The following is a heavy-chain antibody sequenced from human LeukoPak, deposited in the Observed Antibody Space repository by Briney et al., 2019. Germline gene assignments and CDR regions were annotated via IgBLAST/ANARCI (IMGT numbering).Heavy chain of an antibody. J-gene: IGHJ3*02. CDR2: INHSGST. CDR3: ARFFGNYYDSSGYYYDAFDI. CDR1: GGSFSGYY. Sequence: SETLSLTCAVYGGSFSGYYWSWIRQPPGKGLEWIGEINHSGSTNYNPSLKSRVTISVDTSKNQFSLKLSSVTAADTAVYYCARFFGNYYDSSGYYYDAFDIWGQGTMVTVSS. D-gene: IGHD3-22*01. V-gene: IGHV4-34*01.